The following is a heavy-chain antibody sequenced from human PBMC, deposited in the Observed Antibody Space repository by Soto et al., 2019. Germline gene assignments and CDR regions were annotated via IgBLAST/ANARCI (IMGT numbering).Heavy chain of an antibody. CDR1: GCTFSSYA. Sequence: SVKVSCKASGCTFSSYAISWVRQAPGQGLEWMGGIIPIFGTANYAQKFQGRVTITADESTSTAYMELSSLRSEDTAVYYCAASLEWLLGRYYYYGMDVWGQGTTVTVSS. D-gene: IGHD3-3*02. V-gene: IGHV1-69*13. CDR3: AASLEWLLGRYYYYGMDV. CDR2: IIPIFGTA. J-gene: IGHJ6*02.